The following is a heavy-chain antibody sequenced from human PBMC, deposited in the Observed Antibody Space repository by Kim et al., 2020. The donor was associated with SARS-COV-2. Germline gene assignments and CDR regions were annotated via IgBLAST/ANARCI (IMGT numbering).Heavy chain of an antibody. CDR2: ISAYNGNT. J-gene: IGHJ5*02. CDR1: GYTFTSYG. V-gene: IGHV1-18*01. CDR3: ARVRSVVPAARSPANWFDP. Sequence: ASVKVSCKASGYTFTSYGISWVRQAPGQGLEWMGWISAYNGNTNYAQKLQGRVTMTTDTSTSTAYMELRSLRSDDTAVYYCARVRSVVPAARSPANWFDPWGQGTLVTVSS. D-gene: IGHD2-2*01.